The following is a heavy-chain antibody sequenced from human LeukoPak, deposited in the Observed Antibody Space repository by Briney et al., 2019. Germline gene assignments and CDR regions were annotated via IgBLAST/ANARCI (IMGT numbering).Heavy chain of an antibody. D-gene: IGHD6-13*01. CDR3: ARDRADSSSWDDLDY. J-gene: IGHJ4*02. CDR2: INPSGGST. Sequence: ASVTVSCTASGYTFTSYYMHWVRQAPGQGLEWMGIINPSGGSTSYAQKFQGRVTMTRDTSTSTVYMELSSLRSEDTAVYYCARDRADSSSWDDLDYWGQGTLVTVSS. V-gene: IGHV1-46*01. CDR1: GYTFTSYY.